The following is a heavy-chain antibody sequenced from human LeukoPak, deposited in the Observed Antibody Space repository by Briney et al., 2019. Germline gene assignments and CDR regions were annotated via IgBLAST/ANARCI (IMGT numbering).Heavy chain of an antibody. Sequence: AGGSLRLSCAASGFTFSSYAMSWVRQAPGQGLEWVSAISGSGGNTYYADSVKGRFTISRDNSKNTLYLQMNSLRAEDTAVYYCAKDRSYYYDSSGHRGAFDIWGQGTMVTVSS. V-gene: IGHV3-23*01. D-gene: IGHD3-22*01. CDR1: GFTFSSYA. J-gene: IGHJ3*02. CDR2: ISGSGGNT. CDR3: AKDRSYYYDSSGHRGAFDI.